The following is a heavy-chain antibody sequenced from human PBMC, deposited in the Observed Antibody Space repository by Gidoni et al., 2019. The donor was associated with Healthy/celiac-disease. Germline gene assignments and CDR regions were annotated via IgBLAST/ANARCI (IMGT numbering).Heavy chain of an antibody. J-gene: IGHJ5*02. CDR1: GFPFRSYG. CDR3: ARDAYCSGGSCYSEFNWFDP. V-gene: IGHV3-33*01. Sequence: QVQLVESGGGVVQPGRSLRLSCAASGFPFRSYGLHWVRQAPGKGLEWVAVIWYDGSNKYYADSVKGRFTISRDNSKNTLYLQMNSLRAEDTAVYYCARDAYCSGGSCYSEFNWFDPWGQGTLVTVSS. CDR2: IWYDGSNK. D-gene: IGHD2-15*01.